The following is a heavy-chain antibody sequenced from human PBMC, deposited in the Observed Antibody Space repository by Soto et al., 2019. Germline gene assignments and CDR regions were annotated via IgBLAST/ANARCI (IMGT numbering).Heavy chain of an antibody. Sequence: QVQLQQWGAGLLKPSETLSLTCAVYGGSFSGYYWSWIRQPPGQGLEWIGEINHSGSTNYNPSLKSRVTISVDTCKHQCSLKLSSVTAADTAVYYCARVEISEPLYVPVGYFDYWVQGTMVTVSS. CDR2: INHSGST. CDR3: ARVEISEPLYVPVGYFDY. D-gene: IGHD3-10*02. V-gene: IGHV4-34*01. CDR1: GGSFSGYY. J-gene: IGHJ4*02.